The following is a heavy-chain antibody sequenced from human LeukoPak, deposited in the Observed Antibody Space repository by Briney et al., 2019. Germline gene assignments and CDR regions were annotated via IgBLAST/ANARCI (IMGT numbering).Heavy chain of an antibody. J-gene: IGHJ6*03. CDR2: IYYSGST. CDR1: GGSISSYY. V-gene: IGHV4-59*01. D-gene: IGHD6-19*01. CDR3: ARVRHSSGSAGRSDYYYYYMDV. Sequence: PSETLSLTCTVSGGSISSYYWSWIRQPPGKGLEWIGYIYYSGSTNYNPSLKSRVTISVDTSKNQFSLKLSSVTAADTAVYYCARVRHSSGSAGRSDYYYYYMDVWGKGTTVTISS.